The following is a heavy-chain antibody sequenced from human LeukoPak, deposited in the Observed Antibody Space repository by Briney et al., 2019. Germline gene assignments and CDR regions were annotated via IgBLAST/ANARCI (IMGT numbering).Heavy chain of an antibody. Sequence: AAVKVSCMGSGYTFTKYGISWVRQDTGRGGEWMGWISAYNGDTNYAQKLQGRVTMTTDTATSTAYMEVRSLRSDDTAVYYCARAGTVVTTFDYWGQATLVSVPS. CDR3: ARAGTVVTTFDY. CDR1: GYTFTKYG. J-gene: IGHJ4*02. CDR2: ISAYNGDT. D-gene: IGHD4-23*01. V-gene: IGHV1-18*01.